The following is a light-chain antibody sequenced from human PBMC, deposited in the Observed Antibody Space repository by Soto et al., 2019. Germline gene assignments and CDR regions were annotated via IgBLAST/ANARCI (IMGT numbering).Light chain of an antibody. V-gene: IGKV3-15*01. CDR3: QQYNNWWT. J-gene: IGKJ1*01. CDR1: QSVSTS. Sequence: EIVMTQSPATLSVSPGKRATLSCRASQSVSTSLAWYQQKPGQAPRLLISGASTRATGVPARFSGSGSETEFTLTISSLQSEDFAVYYCQQYNNWWTFGQGTKVEIK. CDR2: GAS.